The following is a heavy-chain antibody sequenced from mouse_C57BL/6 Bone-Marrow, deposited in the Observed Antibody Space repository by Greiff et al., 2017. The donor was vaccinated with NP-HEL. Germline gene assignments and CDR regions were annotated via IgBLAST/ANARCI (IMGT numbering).Heavy chain of an antibody. V-gene: IGHV5-12*01. CDR1: GFTFSDYY. Sequence: EVKVVESGGGLVQPGGSLKLSCAASGFTFSDYYMYWVPQTPEKRLEWVAYISNGGGSTYYPATVKGRFTISRDNAKNTLYLQMSRLKSEDTAMYYCARQNSNSYFDYWGQGTTLTVSS. D-gene: IGHD2-5*01. J-gene: IGHJ2*01. CDR2: ISNGGGST. CDR3: ARQNSNSYFDY.